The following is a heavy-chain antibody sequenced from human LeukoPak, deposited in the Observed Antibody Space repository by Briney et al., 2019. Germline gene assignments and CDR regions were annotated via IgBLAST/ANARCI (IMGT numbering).Heavy chain of an antibody. V-gene: IGHV1-2*02. CDR3: ARLRAAPAFFDH. Sequence: ASVKVSCKASGYTFTDYYIHWVRQAPGQGLEWMGWINPNSGGTNYAQKIQGRVTMTTDTSTTTAYMELRNLRSDDTAVYFCARLRAAPAFFDHWGQGTLVTVSS. CDR2: INPNSGGT. D-gene: IGHD6-25*01. CDR1: GYTFTDYY. J-gene: IGHJ4*02.